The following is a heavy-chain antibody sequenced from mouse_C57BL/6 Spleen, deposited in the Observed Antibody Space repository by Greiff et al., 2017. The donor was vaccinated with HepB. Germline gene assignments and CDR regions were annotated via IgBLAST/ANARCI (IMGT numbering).Heavy chain of an antibody. V-gene: IGHV1-81*01. CDR1: GYTFTSYG. CDR3: ARFYYGSSYCDY. CDR2: IYPRSGNT. D-gene: IGHD1-1*01. Sequence: VKLQESGAELARPGASVKLSCKASGYTFTSYGISWVKQRTGQGLEWIGEIYPRSGNTYYNEKFKGKATLTADKSSSTAYMELRSLTSEDSAVYFFARFYYGSSYCDYWGQGTTLTVSS. J-gene: IGHJ2*01.